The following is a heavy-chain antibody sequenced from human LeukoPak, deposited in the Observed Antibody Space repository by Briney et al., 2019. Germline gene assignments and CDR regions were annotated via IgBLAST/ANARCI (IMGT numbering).Heavy chain of an antibody. J-gene: IGHJ5*02. Sequence: GGSLRLSCAASGFTFIDYYMIWIRQAPGKGLEWVSYISSSGNTIDYADSVRGRFTISGDNAKNAVYLQMNSLRAEDTAMYYCARESVATVNWFDPWGQGTLVTVSS. D-gene: IGHD5-12*01. V-gene: IGHV3-11*01. CDR1: GFTFIDYY. CDR2: ISSSGNTI. CDR3: ARESVATVNWFDP.